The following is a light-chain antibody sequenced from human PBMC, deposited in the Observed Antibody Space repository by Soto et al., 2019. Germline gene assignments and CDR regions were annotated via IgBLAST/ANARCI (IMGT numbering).Light chain of an antibody. CDR1: SSDDGGYNY. J-gene: IGLJ1*01. V-gene: IGLV2-14*01. CDR3: SSYTISSTLYV. CDR2: EVS. Sequence: QSALTQPASVSGSPGQSINISCTGTSSDDGGYNYVSWYQQHPGKAPKLMIYEVSNRPSGVSNRFSGSKSGNTASLAISGFEAEDEADYYCSSYTISSTLYVFGTGTKLTVL.